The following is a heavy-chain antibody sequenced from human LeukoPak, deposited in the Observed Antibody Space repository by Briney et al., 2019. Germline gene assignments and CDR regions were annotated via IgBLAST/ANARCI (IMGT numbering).Heavy chain of an antibody. D-gene: IGHD3-10*01. CDR3: AKREGFGSGSSYYFDF. Sequence: GESLKISCKASGYSFTTYWIGWVRQVPGKGLEWVGIIYPADSTAKYSPSFQGQVTISVDKSNNTAYLQWCSLKASDTAVYYCAKREGFGSGSSYYFDFWGQGTLVTVSS. CDR1: GYSFTTYW. CDR2: IYPADSTA. V-gene: IGHV5-51*01. J-gene: IGHJ4*02.